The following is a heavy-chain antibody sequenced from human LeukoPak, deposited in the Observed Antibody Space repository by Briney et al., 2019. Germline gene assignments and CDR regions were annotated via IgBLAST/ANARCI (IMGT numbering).Heavy chain of an antibody. CDR2: IYPGDSDT. Sequence: GESLKISCKASGYSFTSYWIGWVRQMPGKGLEWMGIIYPGDSDTRYSPSFQGQVTISADKSISTAYLQWSSLKASDTAMYYCATTRDGITGTFNWFDPWGQGTLVTVSS. D-gene: IGHD1-20*01. V-gene: IGHV5-51*01. J-gene: IGHJ5*02. CDR1: GYSFTSYW. CDR3: ATTRDGITGTFNWFDP.